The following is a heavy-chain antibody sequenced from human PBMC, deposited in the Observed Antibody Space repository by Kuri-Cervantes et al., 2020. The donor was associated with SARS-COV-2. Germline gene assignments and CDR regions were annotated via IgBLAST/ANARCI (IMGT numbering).Heavy chain of an antibody. CDR2: ISYDGSNK. D-gene: IGHD3-10*01. J-gene: IGHJ5*02. CDR3: AKDYYASGSYGWFDP. V-gene: IGHV3-30*18. CDR1: GFTFSSYG. Sequence: GESLKISCAASGFTFSSYGMHWVRQAPGKGLEWVAVISYDGSNKYYADSVKGRFTISRDNSKNTLYLQMNSLRAEDTAVYYCAKDYYASGSYGWFDPWGQGTLVTVSS.